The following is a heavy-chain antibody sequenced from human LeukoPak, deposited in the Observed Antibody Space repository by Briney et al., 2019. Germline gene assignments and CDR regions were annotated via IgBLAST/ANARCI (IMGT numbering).Heavy chain of an antibody. D-gene: IGHD6-19*01. Sequence: PSETLSLTCTVSGGSISSGGYYWSWIRQHPGKGLEWIGYIYYSGTTNYNPSLKSRVTMSVDTSNYQFSLKLSSVTAADTAVYYCARLVAVTGSVDYFDTWGQGTLVTVSS. CDR2: IYYSGTT. V-gene: IGHV4-61*08. CDR3: ARLVAVTGSVDYFDT. CDR1: GGSISSGGYY. J-gene: IGHJ4*02.